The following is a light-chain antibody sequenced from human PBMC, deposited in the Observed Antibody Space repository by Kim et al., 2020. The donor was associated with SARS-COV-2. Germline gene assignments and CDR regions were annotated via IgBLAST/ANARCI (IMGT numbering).Light chain of an antibody. J-gene: IGKJ2*01. CDR3: QQAYSFPPT. Sequence: DVQMTQSPSSVSASVGDRVTITCRASRGIGNWLAWYQQKPGRAPKLFISAASSLQSGVPARFNGSGSGTEFTLTVDSLQPEDFATYYCQQAYSFPPTFGQGTKLEI. V-gene: IGKV1-12*01. CDR1: RGIGNW. CDR2: AAS.